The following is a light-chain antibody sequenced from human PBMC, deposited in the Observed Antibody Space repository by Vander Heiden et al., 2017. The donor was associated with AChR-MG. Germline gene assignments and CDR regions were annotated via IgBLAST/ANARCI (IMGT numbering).Light chain of an antibody. V-gene: IGLV1-40*01. CDR3: QSYDVSLSAAV. CDR2: GNS. J-gene: IGLJ2*01. Sequence: QSVLTQPPSVSGAPGQRVTISCTGTSSNIGAPYDVHWYQHLPGTAPKLLIYGNSNRPSGVPDRFSASKSDTSASLAVTGLHPDDEAVYYCQSYDVSLSAAVFGGGTKLTVL. CDR1: SSNIGAPYD.